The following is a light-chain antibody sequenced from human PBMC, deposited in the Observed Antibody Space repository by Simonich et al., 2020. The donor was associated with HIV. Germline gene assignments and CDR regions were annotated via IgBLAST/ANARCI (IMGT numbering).Light chain of an antibody. J-gene: IGLJ3*02. V-gene: IGLV2-14*01. CDR1: SSDVGGYNY. CDR3: SSYTSSSTWV. CDR2: DFS. Sequence: QSALTQPASVSGSPAQSITISCTGTSSDVGGYNYVSWYQQHPGKAPKLMIFDFSKRPSGVSNRFSGSKSGNTASLTISGLQAEDEADYYCSSYTSSSTWVFGGGTKLTVL.